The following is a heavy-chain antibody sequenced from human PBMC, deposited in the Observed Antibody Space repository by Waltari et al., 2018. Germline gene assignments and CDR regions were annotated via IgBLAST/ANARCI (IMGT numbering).Heavy chain of an antibody. Sequence: EVQLVQSGAEVKKPGESLKLSCKGSGYRFTSYWIGWVRQRPGKGLEWRGIIYPGDSDTRYSPSFQGQVTISADKSISTAYLQWSSLKASDTAMYYCARLGVVDTAMAPFDYWGQGTLVTVSS. D-gene: IGHD5-18*01. J-gene: IGHJ4*02. CDR1: GYRFTSYW. V-gene: IGHV5-51*01. CDR3: ARLGVVDTAMAPFDY. CDR2: IYPGDSDT.